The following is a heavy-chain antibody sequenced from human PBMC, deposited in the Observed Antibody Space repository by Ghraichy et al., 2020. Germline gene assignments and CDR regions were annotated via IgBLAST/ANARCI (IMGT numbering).Heavy chain of an antibody. D-gene: IGHD3-10*01. CDR1: GYTFTSYG. V-gene: IGHV1-18*01. J-gene: IGHJ4*02. CDR3: ARDSLWFGELFPGKV. CDR2: ISAYNGNT. Sequence: ASVKVSCKASGYTFTSYGISWVRQAPGQGLEWMGWISAYNGNTNYAQKLQGRVTMTTDTSTSTAYMELRSLRSDDTAVYYCARDSLWFGELFPGKVWGQGTLVTVSS.